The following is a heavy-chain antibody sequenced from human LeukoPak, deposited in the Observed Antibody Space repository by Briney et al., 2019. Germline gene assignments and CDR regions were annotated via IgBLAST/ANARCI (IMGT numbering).Heavy chain of an antibody. CDR2: ISGSCSTI. CDR1: GFTFSSYS. J-gene: IGHJ4*02. V-gene: IGHV3-48*01. Sequence: GSLRLSCAASGFTFSSYSMNWVRQAPGKGLEWGSYISGSCSTIYYADSVKGRFTISRDNGKNTLYLQMNSLRAEDTAVYYCARGSTYYDSSGQVPFDYWGQGTLVTVSS. D-gene: IGHD3-22*01. CDR3: ARGSTYYDSSGQVPFDY.